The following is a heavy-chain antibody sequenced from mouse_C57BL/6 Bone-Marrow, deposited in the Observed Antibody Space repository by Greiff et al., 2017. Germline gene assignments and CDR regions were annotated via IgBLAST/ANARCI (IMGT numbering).Heavy chain of an antibody. J-gene: IGHJ2*01. V-gene: IGHV1-19*01. CDR2: INPYNGGT. CDR1: GYTFTDYY. D-gene: IGHD2-3*01. Sequence: VQLKESGPVLVKPGASVKMSCKASGYTFTDYYMNWVKQSHGKSLEWIGVINPYNGGTSYNQKFKGKATLTVDKSSSTAYMELNSLTSEDSAVYYCARCHDGDYARDYWGQGATLTVSP. CDR3: ARCHDGDYARDY.